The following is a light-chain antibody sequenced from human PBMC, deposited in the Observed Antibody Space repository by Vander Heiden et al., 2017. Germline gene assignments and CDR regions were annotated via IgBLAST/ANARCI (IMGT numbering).Light chain of an antibody. CDR2: DAS. CDR1: QSVNSNY. Sequence: ESVLTQSPGTLSLSPGERAPLACRASQSVNSNYLAWYQQKPGQAPRLLIHDASRRATGIPDRFGGSGSGTDFTLTISRLEPEDFAVYYCQQYGSSPRTFGQGTKVEIK. V-gene: IGKV3-20*01. CDR3: QQYGSSPRT. J-gene: IGKJ1*01.